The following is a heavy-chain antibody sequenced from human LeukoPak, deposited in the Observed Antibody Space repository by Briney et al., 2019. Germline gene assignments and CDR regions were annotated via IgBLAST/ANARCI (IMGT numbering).Heavy chain of an antibody. V-gene: IGHV4-39*07. CDR2: MYNSGST. CDR3: ARIGDFWSGYYRADAFDI. Sequence: SETLSLTCTVSGGSISSSYYYWGWIRQPPGKGLEWIGTMYNSGSTDYNPSLESRVTISVDTSKNQFSLKLSSVTAADTAVYYCARIGDFWSGYYRADAFDIWGQGTMVTVSS. CDR1: GGSISSSYYY. J-gene: IGHJ3*02. D-gene: IGHD3-3*01.